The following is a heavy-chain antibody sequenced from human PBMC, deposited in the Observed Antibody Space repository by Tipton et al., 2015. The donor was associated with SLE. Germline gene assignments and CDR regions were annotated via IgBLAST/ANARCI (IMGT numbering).Heavy chain of an antibody. CDR3: ARDNDGTDI. V-gene: IGHV4-39*07. CDR2: VYFSGVT. CDR1: GGSISKSSHY. J-gene: IGHJ3*02. D-gene: IGHD3-22*01. Sequence: TLSLTCTVSGGSISKSSHYWGWIRQPPGKGLEWIGSVYFSGVTYYNPSLKSRVSILVDTSKNQFSLKLNSVTAADTAVYYCARDNDGTDIWGQGTMVTVSS.